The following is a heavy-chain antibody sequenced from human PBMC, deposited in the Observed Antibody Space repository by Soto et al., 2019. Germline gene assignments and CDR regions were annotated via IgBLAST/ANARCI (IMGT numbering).Heavy chain of an antibody. CDR1: QFTFITYG. J-gene: IGHJ4*02. CDR2: ISDDGSNK. V-gene: IGHV3-30*18. Sequence: SLRLSCSPTQFTFITYGMHCVRQAPGKGLGWVADISDDGSNKYYADSVKGRFTISRDNSKNTMYLQMNSLRAEDKAVYYCAKALNLGILTGYYIPGDYWGKGSLVSVSS. CDR3: AKALNLGILTGYYIPGDY. D-gene: IGHD3-9*01.